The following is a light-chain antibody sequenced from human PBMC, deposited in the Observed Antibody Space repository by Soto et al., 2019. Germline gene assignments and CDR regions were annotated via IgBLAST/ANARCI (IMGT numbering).Light chain of an antibody. CDR2: GAS. CDR3: QHQGT. Sequence: EIVMTQSPATLSVSPGERATLSCRASQSVSSNLAWHQQKPGQAPRLLIYGASTRPTGIPARFSGSGSGTEFTLTISSLQSEDLAVYYCQHQGTFGQGTKVEIK. CDR1: QSVSSN. J-gene: IGKJ1*01. V-gene: IGKV3-15*01.